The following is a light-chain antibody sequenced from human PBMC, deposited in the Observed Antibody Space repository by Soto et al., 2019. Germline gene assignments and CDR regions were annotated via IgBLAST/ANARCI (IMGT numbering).Light chain of an antibody. CDR2: DVS. V-gene: IGLV2-11*01. CDR3: CSYVGSDTSFV. J-gene: IGLJ1*01. CDR1: SSDVGGYNF. Sequence: QSALTQPRSVSGSPGQSVTITCTGTSSDVGGYNFVSWYQQHPGKVPKLMIYDVSIRPSGVPDRFSGFKSGITASLTISGLQAEDEADYYCCSYVGSDTSFVFGSGTKVTVL.